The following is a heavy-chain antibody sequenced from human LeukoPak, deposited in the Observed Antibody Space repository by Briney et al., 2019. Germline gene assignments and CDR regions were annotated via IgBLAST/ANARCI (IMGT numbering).Heavy chain of an antibody. J-gene: IGHJ4*02. CDR3: ARESAAVAGIDY. Sequence: GGSLILSCAASGFTFSSYWMHWVRQAPGKGLVWVSRINSDGSSTSYADSVKGRFTISRDNAKNTLYLQVNSLRAEDTAVYYCARESAAVAGIDYWGQGTLVTVSS. V-gene: IGHV3-74*01. D-gene: IGHD6-19*01. CDR1: GFTFSSYW. CDR2: INSDGSST.